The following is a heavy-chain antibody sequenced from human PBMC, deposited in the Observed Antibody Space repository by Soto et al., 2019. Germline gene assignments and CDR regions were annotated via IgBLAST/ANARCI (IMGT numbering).Heavy chain of an antibody. CDR1: GLSFNDYW. CDR3: ARVGANLNWDFNL. J-gene: IGHJ2*01. CDR2: IRQDGSKE. V-gene: IGHV3-7*01. D-gene: IGHD3-16*01. Sequence: EAQLVESGGGLVRPGGSLRLSCAASGLSFNDYWMSWVRQAPGKGLECVANIRQDGSKEDYVASVKGRFTISRDNAKKSLYLQMRSLRAEDTAVYYCARVGANLNWDFNLWGRGTLVTVSS.